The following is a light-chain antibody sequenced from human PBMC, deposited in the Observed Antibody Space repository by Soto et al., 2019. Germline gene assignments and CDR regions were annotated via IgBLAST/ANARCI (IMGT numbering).Light chain of an antibody. CDR1: QSVSSY. Sequence: EIVLTQSPAPLSLSPGERATLSCRASQSVSSYLAWYQQKPGQAPRLLIYDASNRATGIPLRFSGSGSGTDFTLTISSLEPEDFAVYYCQQRSNWPPITFGQGTRLEIK. J-gene: IGKJ5*01. V-gene: IGKV3-11*01. CDR2: DAS. CDR3: QQRSNWPPIT.